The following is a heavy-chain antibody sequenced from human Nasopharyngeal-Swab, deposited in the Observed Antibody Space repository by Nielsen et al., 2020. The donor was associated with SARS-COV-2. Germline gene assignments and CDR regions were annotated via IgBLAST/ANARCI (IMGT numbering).Heavy chain of an antibody. Sequence: ASVKVSCKASGYTFTTYGVSWVRQAPGQGLVWMGWISAYNGNTNYAQKLQGRVTMTTDTSTSTAYMELRSLRSDDTALYYCARGVAVAGTELEFDYWGQGTLVTVSS. CDR1: GYTFTTYG. CDR2: ISAYNGNT. V-gene: IGHV1-18*04. J-gene: IGHJ4*02. D-gene: IGHD6-19*01. CDR3: ARGVAVAGTELEFDY.